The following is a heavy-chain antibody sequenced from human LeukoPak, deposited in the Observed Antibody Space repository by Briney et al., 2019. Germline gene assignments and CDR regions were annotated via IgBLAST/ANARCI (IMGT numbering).Heavy chain of an antibody. CDR1: GGSLSAYY. CDR2: INHGGST. Sequence: SSETLSLTCAVYGGSLSAYYWTWIRQPPGKGLEWIGEINHGGSTNYNPSLKSRVTISIDTSKNQFSLKLSSVTAADTAVYYCATKYSYGFNFDYWGQGTLVTVSS. D-gene: IGHD5-18*01. CDR3: ATKYSYGFNFDY. V-gene: IGHV4-34*01. J-gene: IGHJ4*02.